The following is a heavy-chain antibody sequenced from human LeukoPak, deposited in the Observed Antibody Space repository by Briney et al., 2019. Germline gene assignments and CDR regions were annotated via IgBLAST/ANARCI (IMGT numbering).Heavy chain of an antibody. D-gene: IGHD3-10*01. J-gene: IGHJ4*02. V-gene: IGHV3-23*01. CDR1: GFTFSSSA. CDR3: AKDESYGSGSYYNVFDY. CDR2: ISGSGGST. Sequence: GGSLRLSCAASGFTFSSSAMNWVRQAPGKGLEWVSAISGSGGSTYYADSVKGRFTISRDNSKNTLYLQMNSLRAEDTAVYYCAKDESYGSGSYYNVFDYWGQGTLVTVSS.